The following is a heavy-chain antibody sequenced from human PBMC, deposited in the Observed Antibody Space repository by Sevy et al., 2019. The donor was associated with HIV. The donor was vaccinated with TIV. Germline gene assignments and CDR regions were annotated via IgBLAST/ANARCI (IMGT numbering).Heavy chain of an antibody. CDR1: GGTFSNYA. CDR2: IIPIFGTA. CDR3: ARDKVSIAVAGTRIGDEYFQH. V-gene: IGHV1-69*13. D-gene: IGHD6-19*01. J-gene: IGHJ1*01. Sequence: ASMKVSCKASGGTFSNYAISWVRQAPGQGLEWMGGIIPIFGTANYAQKFQGRVTITADESTSTTYMELSSLRSKDTAVYYCARDKVSIAVAGTRIGDEYFQHWGQGTLVTVSS.